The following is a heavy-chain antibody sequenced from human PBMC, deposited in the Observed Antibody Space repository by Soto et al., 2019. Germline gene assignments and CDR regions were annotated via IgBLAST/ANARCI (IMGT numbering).Heavy chain of an antibody. CDR3: ARDFRGLGIRRQFDS. J-gene: IGHJ4*02. Sequence: QVHLQESGPGLVKPSETLSLTCTVSGVSVTSGSYYWTWIRQTPGKGLEWIGYVHYTGSTNYNPSLKSRVTISIDTSKKYFSLKMTSVTAADTAVYYCARDFRGLGIRRQFDSWGQGILVTVSS. CDR1: GVSVTSGSYY. V-gene: IGHV4-61*03. D-gene: IGHD7-27*01. CDR2: VHYTGST.